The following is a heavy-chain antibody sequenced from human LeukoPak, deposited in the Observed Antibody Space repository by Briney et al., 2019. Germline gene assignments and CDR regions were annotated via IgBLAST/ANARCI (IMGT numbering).Heavy chain of an antibody. CDR1: DDSISSYY. Sequence: SETLSLTYTVSDDSISSYYWSWIRQPPGKGLEWIGYTYYSGSTNYNPSLKSRVTISVDTSKNQFSLKLSSVTAADTAVYYCARAQRGYSYGPFDYWGQGTLVTVSS. V-gene: IGHV4-59*01. CDR2: TYYSGST. CDR3: ARAQRGYSYGPFDY. J-gene: IGHJ4*02. D-gene: IGHD5-18*01.